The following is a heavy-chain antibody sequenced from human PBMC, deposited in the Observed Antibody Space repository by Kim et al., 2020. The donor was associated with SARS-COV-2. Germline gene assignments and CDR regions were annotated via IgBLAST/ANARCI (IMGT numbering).Heavy chain of an antibody. J-gene: IGHJ4*02. CDR1: GFTFSSYW. CDR3: ARGGSWFGELLSWAFDY. D-gene: IGHD3-10*01. Sequence: GGSLRLSCAASGFTFSSYWMSWVRQAPGKGLEWVANIKQDGSEKYYVDSVKGRFTISRDNAKNSLYLQMNSLRAEDTAVYYCARGGSWFGELLSWAFDYWCQGTLVTVSS. CDR2: IKQDGSEK. V-gene: IGHV3-7*03.